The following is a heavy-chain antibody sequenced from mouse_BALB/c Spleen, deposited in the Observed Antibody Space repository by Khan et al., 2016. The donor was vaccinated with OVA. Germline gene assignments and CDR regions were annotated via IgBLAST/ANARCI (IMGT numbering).Heavy chain of an antibody. CDR3: ATTLRYGSRYYAMDY. D-gene: IGHD1-1*01. CDR1: GFTFSSFG. CDR2: ISSDSITL. Sequence: DVHLVESGGGLVQPGGSRKLSCAASGFTFSSFGMHWVRQAPEKGLEWVAYISSDSITLYYADTVKGRFTISRDNPRNTLFLQMTSLRSEDTAMYYCATTLRYGSRYYAMDYWGQGTSVTVSS. V-gene: IGHV5-17*02. J-gene: IGHJ4*01.